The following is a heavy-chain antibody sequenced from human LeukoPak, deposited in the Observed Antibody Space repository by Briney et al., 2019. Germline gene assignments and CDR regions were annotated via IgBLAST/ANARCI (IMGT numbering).Heavy chain of an antibody. J-gene: IGHJ6*02. Sequence: GGSLRLSCAASGFTFSDYYMSWIRQAPGKGLEWVSYISSSGSTIYYADSVKGRFTISRDNAKNSLYLQMNSLRAEDTAVYYCARVAPYGDCAYYYYGMAVWGQGTTVTVSS. CDR1: GFTFSDYY. D-gene: IGHD4-17*01. CDR3: ARVAPYGDCAYYYYGMAV. V-gene: IGHV3-11*01. CDR2: ISSSGSTI.